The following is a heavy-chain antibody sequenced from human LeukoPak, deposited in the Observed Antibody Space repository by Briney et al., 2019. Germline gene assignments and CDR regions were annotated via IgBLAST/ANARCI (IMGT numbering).Heavy chain of an antibody. D-gene: IGHD6-19*01. Sequence: SETLSLTCAVSGGSISSSNWWSWVRQPPGKGLEWIGEIYHSGSTNYNPSLKSRVTISVDKSKNQFSLKLSSVTAADTAVYYCAASSGWYSPYYYGMDVWGQGTTVTVSS. CDR2: IYHSGST. CDR3: AASSGWYSPYYYGMDV. J-gene: IGHJ6*02. CDR1: GGSISSSNW. V-gene: IGHV4-4*02.